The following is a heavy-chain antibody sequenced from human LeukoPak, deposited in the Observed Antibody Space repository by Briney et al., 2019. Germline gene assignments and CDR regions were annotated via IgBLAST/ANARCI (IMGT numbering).Heavy chain of an antibody. J-gene: IGHJ6*02. CDR3: THNRLGKIYGMDV. CDR1: GGSLYGYN. CDR2: INHSGST. D-gene: IGHD6-19*01. Sequence: SETLSLTCAVYGGSLYGYNWNWIRQPPGKGLEWTGEINHSGSTNYNPSLKSRVTISGDTSKNHFSLRLRSMTAADTAVYYCTHNRLGKIYGMDVWGQGTTVTVSS. V-gene: IGHV4-34*01.